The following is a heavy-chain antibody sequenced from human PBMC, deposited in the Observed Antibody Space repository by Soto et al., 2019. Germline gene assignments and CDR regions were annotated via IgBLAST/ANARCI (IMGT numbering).Heavy chain of an antibody. D-gene: IGHD3-10*01. J-gene: IGHJ5*02. V-gene: IGHV4-31*03. CDR1: GGSISSGGYY. CDR3: ARSGGSGIDP. Sequence: SETLSLTCTVSGGSISSGGYYWSWIRQHPGKGLEWIGYIYYSGSTYYNPSLKSRVTISVDTSKNQFSLKLSSVTAADTAVYYCARSGGSGIDPWGQGTQVTVSS. CDR2: IYYSGST.